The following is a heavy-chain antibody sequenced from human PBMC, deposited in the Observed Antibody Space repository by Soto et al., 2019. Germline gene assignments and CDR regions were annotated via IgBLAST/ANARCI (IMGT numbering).Heavy chain of an antibody. Sequence: SLKVSCKASVYTFTSYGISWVRQAPGQGLEWMGWISAYNGNTNYAQKLQGRVTMTTDTSTSTAYMELSSLRSEGTAVYYCARLMTTVTTSDYYGMDVWGQGTTVTVSS. CDR3: ARLMTTVTTSDYYGMDV. CDR1: VYTFTSYG. J-gene: IGHJ6*02. CDR2: ISAYNGNT. V-gene: IGHV1-18*04. D-gene: IGHD4-17*01.